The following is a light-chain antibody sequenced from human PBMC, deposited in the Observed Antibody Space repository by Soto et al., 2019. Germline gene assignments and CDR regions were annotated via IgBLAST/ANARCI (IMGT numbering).Light chain of an antibody. J-gene: IGKJ1*01. CDR2: GAS. V-gene: IGKV3-20*01. CDR3: QQYDSSPRT. Sequence: EIVLTQSPGTLSLSPGERATLSGRASQSVSSSFLAWYKQKPGQAPRLLIYGASSRATGIPDRFDGSGSGTDFTLTISRLEPEDLAVYYCQQYDSSPRTFGQGTKVEVK. CDR1: QSVSSSF.